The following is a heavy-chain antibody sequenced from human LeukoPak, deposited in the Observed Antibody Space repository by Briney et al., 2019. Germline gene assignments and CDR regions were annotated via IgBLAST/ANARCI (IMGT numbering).Heavy chain of an antibody. CDR3: ARWRNYYDSSGFYSNWFDP. V-gene: IGHV3-66*01. CDR2: IYSGGNT. Sequence: GGSLRLSCAASGFTVSSNYMSWVRQAPGKGLEWVSVIYSGGNTYYADSVKGRFTISRDNSKNTLYLQMNSLRAEDTAVYYCARWRNYYDSSGFYSNWFDPWGQGTLVTVSS. J-gene: IGHJ5*02. D-gene: IGHD3-22*01. CDR1: GFTVSSNY.